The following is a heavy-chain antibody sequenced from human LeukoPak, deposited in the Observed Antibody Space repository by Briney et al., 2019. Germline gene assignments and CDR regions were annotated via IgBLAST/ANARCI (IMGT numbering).Heavy chain of an antibody. D-gene: IGHD6-19*01. CDR2: INHSGST. V-gene: IGHV4-34*01. J-gene: IGHJ6*02. Sequence: SETLSLTCAVYGGSFSGYYWSWIRQPPGEGLEWIGEINHSGSTNYNPSLKSRVTISVDTSKNQFSLKLSSVTAADTAVYYCARGRRLDSSGWTYYYYYGMDVWGQGTTVTVSS. CDR3: ARGRRLDSSGWTYYYYYGMDV. CDR1: GGSFSGYY.